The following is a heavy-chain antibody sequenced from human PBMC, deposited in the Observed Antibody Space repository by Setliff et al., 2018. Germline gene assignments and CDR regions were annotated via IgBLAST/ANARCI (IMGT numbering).Heavy chain of an antibody. V-gene: IGHV3-74*01. D-gene: IGHD1-26*01. CDR3: AREWQVGSGWVDTVDI. CDR1: GFTFTSYW. CDR2: MYTDGRST. J-gene: IGHJ3*02. Sequence: PGGSLRLSCAASGFTFTSYWMHWVRQAPGKGLVWVSRMYTDGRSTNYADSVKGRFTISRDNAKNTLYLQMNSLRAEDTAVYFCAREWQVGSGWVDTVDIWGQGTMVTVSS.